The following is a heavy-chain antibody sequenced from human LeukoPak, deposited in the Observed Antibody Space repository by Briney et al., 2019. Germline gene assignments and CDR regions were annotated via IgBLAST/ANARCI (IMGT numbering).Heavy chain of an antibody. CDR1: GGSISSGGYY. D-gene: IGHD3-22*01. Sequence: PSEALSLTCTVSGGSISSGGYYWSWIRQHPGKGLEWIGYIFYSGSTYYNPSLKSRITISVDTSKNQFSLKLSSVTAADTAVYYCARGGRYYYDGSGYCPPLDYWGQGTLVTVSS. CDR3: ARGGRYYYDGSGYCPPLDY. V-gene: IGHV4-31*03. J-gene: IGHJ4*02. CDR2: IFYSGST.